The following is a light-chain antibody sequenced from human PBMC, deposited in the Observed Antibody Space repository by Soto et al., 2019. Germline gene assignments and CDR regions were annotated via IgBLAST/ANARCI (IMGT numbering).Light chain of an antibody. Sequence: DILMTQSPSSLSASVGDRVTITCRASQSISTYLNWYQQKPGKAPKLLIYAASTLQSGVPLRFSGSGSGTDFTLTISSLQPEDFATYYCQQSYSTPLTFGGGTKVEIK. CDR2: AAS. CDR3: QQSYSTPLT. CDR1: QSISTY. J-gene: IGKJ4*01. V-gene: IGKV1-39*01.